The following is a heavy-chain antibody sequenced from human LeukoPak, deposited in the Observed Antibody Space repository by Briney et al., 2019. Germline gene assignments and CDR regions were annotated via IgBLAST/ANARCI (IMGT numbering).Heavy chain of an antibody. D-gene: IGHD3-9*01. V-gene: IGHV3-30*18. J-gene: IGHJ6*03. CDR2: ISYDGGSK. CDR1: GFTFSSYG. Sequence: PGRSLRLSCAASGFTFSSYGMHWVRQAPGKGLEWVAVISYDGGSKDYADSVKGRFTISRDNSKNTLYLQMNSLRAEDTAVYYCAKDAEILTGYYYYMDVWGKGTTVTISS. CDR3: AKDAEILTGYYYYMDV.